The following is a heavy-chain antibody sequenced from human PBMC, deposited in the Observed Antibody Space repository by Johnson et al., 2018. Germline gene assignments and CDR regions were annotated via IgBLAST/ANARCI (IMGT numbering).Heavy chain of an antibody. CDR2: IKQDGSEK. V-gene: IGHV3-7*01. CDR3: ARGGDGSYYYHYYMDV. CDR1: GFTFSSYW. Sequence: VQLVQSGGGLVEPGGSLRLSCAASGFTFSSYWMSWVRPAQGKGLEWVATIKQDGSEKYYVASVKGRFTISRDNAKNSLYLQMNSLSAEDTAVYFCARGGDGSYYYHYYMDVWGKGTTVTVSS. J-gene: IGHJ6*03. D-gene: IGHD3-16*01.